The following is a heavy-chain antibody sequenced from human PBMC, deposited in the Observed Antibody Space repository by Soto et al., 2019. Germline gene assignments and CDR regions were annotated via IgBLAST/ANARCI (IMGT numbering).Heavy chain of an antibody. CDR3: ARDFWSDSGYGMDV. Sequence: ASVKVSCKASGYTFTGYYMHWVRQAPGQGLGWMGWINPNSGGTNYAQKFQGRVTMTRDTSISTAYMELSRLRSDDTAVYYCARDFWSDSGYGMDVWGQGTTVTVSS. CDR1: GYTFTGYY. V-gene: IGHV1-2*02. D-gene: IGHD3-3*01. J-gene: IGHJ6*02. CDR2: INPNSGGT.